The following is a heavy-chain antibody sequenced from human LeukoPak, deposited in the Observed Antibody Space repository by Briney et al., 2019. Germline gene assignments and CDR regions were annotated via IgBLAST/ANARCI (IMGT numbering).Heavy chain of an antibody. CDR3: ARDPKGGFSYGWGAFDI. J-gene: IGHJ3*02. Sequence: PGKSLRLSCAASGFTFSGYPIHWVRQAPGKGLEWVAVISYDGNNKYYADSVKGRFIISRDNSKNTLYLQMSSLRAEDTAVYFCARDPKGGFSYGWGAFDIWGQGTMVTVSS. V-gene: IGHV3-30*04. CDR1: GFTFSGYP. CDR2: ISYDGNNK. D-gene: IGHD5-18*01.